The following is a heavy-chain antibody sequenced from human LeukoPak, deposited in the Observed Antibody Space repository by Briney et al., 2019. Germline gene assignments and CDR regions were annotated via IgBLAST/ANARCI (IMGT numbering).Heavy chain of an antibody. Sequence: SVKVSCKASGGTFSSYAISWVRQAPGQGLEWMGGIIPIFGTANYAQKFQGRVTITADESTSTAYMELSSLRSEDTAVYYCASSSHCSGGSCYSQSDYWGQGTLVTVSS. CDR2: IIPIFGTA. D-gene: IGHD2-15*01. CDR3: ASSSHCSGGSCYSQSDY. J-gene: IGHJ4*02. V-gene: IGHV1-69*01. CDR1: GGTFSSYA.